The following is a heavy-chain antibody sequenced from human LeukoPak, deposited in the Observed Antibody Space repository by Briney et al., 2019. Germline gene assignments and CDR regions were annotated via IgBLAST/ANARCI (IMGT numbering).Heavy chain of an antibody. CDR3: ARTYYSDGYYRHFDY. CDR1: GFTLSSYW. Sequence: GGSLRLSCAASGFTLSSYWMHWVRQVPGKGLVWVARLNGDVSDPTYADSVKGRFTISGDNAKNTQYLQMNSLRAEDTAVYYCARTYYSDGYYRHFDYWGQGTLVTVSS. CDR2: LNGDVSDP. J-gene: IGHJ4*02. D-gene: IGHD3-22*01. V-gene: IGHV3-74*01.